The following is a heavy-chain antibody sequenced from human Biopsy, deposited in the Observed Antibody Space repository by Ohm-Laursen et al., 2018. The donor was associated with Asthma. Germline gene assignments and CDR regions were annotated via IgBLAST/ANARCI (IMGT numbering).Heavy chain of an antibody. Sequence: SLRLSCSASGFTFSSYAMHWVRQAPGKGLEWVAVIPYDGSNKYYADSVKGRFTTSRDNSKNTLYLQMNSLRAEDTAVYYCARDLHPTNHLGELSEGFDYWGQGTLVTVSS. CDR2: IPYDGSNK. D-gene: IGHD3-16*02. CDR1: GFTFSSYA. J-gene: IGHJ4*02. V-gene: IGHV3-30-3*01. CDR3: ARDLHPTNHLGELSEGFDY.